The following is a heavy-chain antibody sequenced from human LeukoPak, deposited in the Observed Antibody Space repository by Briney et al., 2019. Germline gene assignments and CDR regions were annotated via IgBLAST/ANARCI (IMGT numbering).Heavy chain of an antibody. V-gene: IGHV1-69*05. CDR3: ARGAAAGYYDYYMDV. Sequence: ASVKVSCKASGGTFSSYAISWVRQAPGQGLEWMGGIIPIFGTADYAQKFQGRVTITTDESTSTAYMELSSLRSEDTAVYYCARGAAAGYYDYYMDVWGKGTTVTVSS. CDR1: GGTFSSYA. D-gene: IGHD6-13*01. J-gene: IGHJ6*03. CDR2: IIPIFGTA.